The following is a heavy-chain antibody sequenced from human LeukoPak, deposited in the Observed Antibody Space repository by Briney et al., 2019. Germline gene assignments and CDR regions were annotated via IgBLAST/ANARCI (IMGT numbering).Heavy chain of an antibody. D-gene: IGHD2-2*01. Sequence: PSETLSLTCTVSGGSISSGGYYWSWIRQPPGKGLEWIGYIYYSGSTNYNPSLKSRVTISVDTSKNQFSLKLSSVTAADTAVYYCARISGSSTSSEADYYYYYGMDVWGQGTTVTVSS. CDR3: ARISGSSTSSEADYYYYYGMDV. J-gene: IGHJ6*02. CDR2: IYYSGST. V-gene: IGHV4-61*08. CDR1: GGSISSGGYY.